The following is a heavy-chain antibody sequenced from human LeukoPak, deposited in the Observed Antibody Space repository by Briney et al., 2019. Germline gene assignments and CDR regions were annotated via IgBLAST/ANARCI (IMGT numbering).Heavy chain of an antibody. CDR1: GGSISSGSYY. CDR3: ALVGYSYGFVGVDY. J-gene: IGHJ4*02. V-gene: IGHV4-61*02. D-gene: IGHD5-18*01. Sequence: SQTLSLTCTVSGGSISSGSYYWSWIRQPAGKGLEWIGRINTNGNTNYNPSLKSRVTISVDTSKNQFSLKLSSVTAADTAVYYCALVGYSYGFVGVDYWGQGTLVTVSS. CDR2: INTNGNT.